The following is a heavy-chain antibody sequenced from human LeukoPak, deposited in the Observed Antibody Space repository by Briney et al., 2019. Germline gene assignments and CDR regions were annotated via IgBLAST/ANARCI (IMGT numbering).Heavy chain of an antibody. V-gene: IGHV1-69*13. D-gene: IGHD3-16*02. J-gene: IGHJ4*02. Sequence: SVKVSCKASGGTFSSYAISWVRQAPGQGLEWMGAIIPIFGTANYAQKFQGRVTITADESTSTAYMELSSLRSEDTAVYYCAIRGADYVWGSYRSGSFDYWGQGTLVTVSS. CDR1: GGTFSSYA. CDR3: AIRGADYVWGSYRSGSFDY. CDR2: IIPIFGTA.